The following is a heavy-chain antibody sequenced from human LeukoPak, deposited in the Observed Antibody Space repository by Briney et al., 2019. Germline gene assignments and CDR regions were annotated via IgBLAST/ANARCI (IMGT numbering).Heavy chain of an antibody. CDR2: ISAYNGNT. V-gene: IGHV1-18*01. CDR3: ARARDPYYDSSGYWSYYYGMDV. J-gene: IGHJ6*02. D-gene: IGHD3-22*01. Sequence: GASVKVSCKASGYTFTSYGISWVRQAPGQGLEWMGWISAYNGNTNYAQKLQGRVTMTTDTSTSTAYMELRSLRSDDTAVYYCARARDPYYDSSGYWSYYYGMDVLGQGTTVTVSS. CDR1: GYTFTSYG.